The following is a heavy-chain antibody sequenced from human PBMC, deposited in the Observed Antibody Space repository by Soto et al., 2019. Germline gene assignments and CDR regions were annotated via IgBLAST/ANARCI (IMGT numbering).Heavy chain of an antibody. Sequence: SETLSLTCTVSGGSVSSGSYYWSWIRQPPGKGLEWIGYIYYSGSTNYNPSLKSRVTISVDTSKNQFSLKLSSVTAADTAVYYCARDPITMVRGVIVYYAMDVSGQETSVTVSS. D-gene: IGHD3-10*01. CDR2: IYYSGST. J-gene: IGHJ6*02. CDR1: GGSVSSGSYY. V-gene: IGHV4-61*01. CDR3: ARDPITMVRGVIVYYAMDV.